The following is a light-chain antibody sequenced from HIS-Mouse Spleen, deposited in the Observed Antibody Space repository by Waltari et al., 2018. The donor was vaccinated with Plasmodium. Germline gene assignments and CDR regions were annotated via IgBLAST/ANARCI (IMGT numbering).Light chain of an antibody. CDR2: EDS. V-gene: IGLV3-10*01. CDR3: YSTDSSGNHRV. J-gene: IGLJ3*02. CDR1: ALPKKY. Sequence: SYELTQPPSVSVSPGQTARITCSGDALPKKYAYWYQQKAGQAPVLVIDEDSKRPSGIPERFSGSISGTMATLTISGAQVEDEADYYCYSTDSSGNHRVFGGGTKLTVL.